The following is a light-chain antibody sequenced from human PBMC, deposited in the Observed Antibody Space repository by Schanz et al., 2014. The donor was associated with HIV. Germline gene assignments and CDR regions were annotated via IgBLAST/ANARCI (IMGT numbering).Light chain of an antibody. V-gene: IGLV1-44*01. J-gene: IGLJ3*02. CDR1: SSTFRSNA. CDR3: AAWDDSLNGWV. CDR2: NTY. Sequence: QSVLTQPPSASGTPGQRVTISCSGSSSTFRSNAVNWYQQLPGTAPKLLIYNTYHRPSGVPDRFSGSKSGTSASLAITGLQAEDEVDYYCAAWDDSLNGWVFGGGTKLTVL.